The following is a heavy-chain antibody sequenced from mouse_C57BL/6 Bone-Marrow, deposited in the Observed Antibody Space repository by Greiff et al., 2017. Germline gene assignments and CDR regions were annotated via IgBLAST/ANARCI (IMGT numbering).Heavy chain of an antibody. CDR1: GFTFTDYY. CDR3: ARLGYDDY. CDR2: IRNKANGYTT. J-gene: IGHJ2*01. Sequence: EVQLQQSGGGLVQPGGSLSLSCAASGFTFTDYYMSWVRQPPGKALEWLGFIRNKANGYTTEYSASVKGRFTISRDNSQSILYLQMNALRAEDSATYYCARLGYDDYWGQGTTLTVSS. V-gene: IGHV7-3*01. D-gene: IGHD2-2*01.